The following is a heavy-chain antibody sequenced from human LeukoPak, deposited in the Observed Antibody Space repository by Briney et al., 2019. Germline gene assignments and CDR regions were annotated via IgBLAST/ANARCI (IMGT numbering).Heavy chain of an antibody. CDR3: ARELRYCSGGSCYRGLDY. CDR2: IIPIFGTA. Sequence: SVKVSCKASGGTFSSYAISWVRQAPGQGLEWMGGIIPIFGTANYAQKFKGRVTITTDESTSTAYMERSSLRSEDTAVYYCARELRYCSGGSCYRGLDYWGQGTLVTVSS. D-gene: IGHD2-15*01. V-gene: IGHV1-69*05. J-gene: IGHJ4*02. CDR1: GGTFSSYA.